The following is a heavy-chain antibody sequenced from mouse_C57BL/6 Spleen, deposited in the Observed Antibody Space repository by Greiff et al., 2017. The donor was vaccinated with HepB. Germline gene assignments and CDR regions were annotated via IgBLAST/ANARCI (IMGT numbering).Heavy chain of an antibody. D-gene: IGHD2-2*01. J-gene: IGHJ1*03. CDR2: INYDGSST. V-gene: IGHV5-16*01. CDR3: GRDGGYNWYFEV. Sequence: EVQLVESEGGLVQPGSSMKLSCTASGFTFSDYYMAWVRQVPEKGLEWVANINYDGSSTYYLDSLKSRFIISRDNAKNILYLQMSSLKSEDTATYYCGRDGGYNWYFEVWGTGTTVTVSS. CDR1: GFTFSDYY.